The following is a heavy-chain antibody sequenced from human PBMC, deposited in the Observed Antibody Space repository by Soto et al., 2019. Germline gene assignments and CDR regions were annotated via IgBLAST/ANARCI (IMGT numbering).Heavy chain of an antibody. J-gene: IGHJ5*02. CDR3: ARVTATPGYNWFDP. V-gene: IGHV4-4*07. Sequence: SETLSLTCTVSGGSISSYYWSWIRQPARKGLEWIGRIYTSGSTNYNPSLKSRVTMSVDTSKNQFSLKLSSVTAADTAVYYCARVTATPGYNWFDPWGQGTLVTVS. CDR2: IYTSGST. CDR1: GGSISSYY. D-gene: IGHD2-21*02.